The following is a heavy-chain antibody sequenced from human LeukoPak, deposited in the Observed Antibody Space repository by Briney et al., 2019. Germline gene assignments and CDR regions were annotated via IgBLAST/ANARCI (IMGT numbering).Heavy chain of an antibody. CDR1: GFTFSSYG. CDR3: ARDSTVENYDYVWESYLL. Sequence: PGGSLRLSCAASGFTFSSYGMHWVRQAPGKGLEWVAFIRYDGSNKYYADSVKGRFTISRDNSKNTLYLQMNSLRAEDTAVYYCARDSTVENYDYVWESYLLWGQGTLVTVSS. V-gene: IGHV3-30*02. D-gene: IGHD3-16*02. CDR2: IRYDGSNK. J-gene: IGHJ4*02.